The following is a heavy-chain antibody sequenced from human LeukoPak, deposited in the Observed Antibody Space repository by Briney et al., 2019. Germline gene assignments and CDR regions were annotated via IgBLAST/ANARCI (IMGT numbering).Heavy chain of an antibody. D-gene: IGHD3-22*01. J-gene: IGHJ4*02. V-gene: IGHV3-30-3*01. Sequence: GGSLRLSCAASGFTVSSNYMSWVRQAPGKGLEWVAVISYDGSNKYYADSVKGRFTISRDNSKNTLYLQMNSLRAEDTAVYYCAREVVSHFDYWGQGTLVTVSS. CDR3: AREVVSHFDY. CDR1: GFTVSSNY. CDR2: ISYDGSNK.